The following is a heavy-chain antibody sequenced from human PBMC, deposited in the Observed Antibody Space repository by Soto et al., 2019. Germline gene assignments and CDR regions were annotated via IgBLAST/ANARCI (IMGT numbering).Heavy chain of an antibody. CDR2: ISGSGGST. CDR3: AKDRSSGFDY. V-gene: IGHV3-23*01. CDR1: GFTFSSYA. D-gene: IGHD6-6*01. J-gene: IGHJ4*02. Sequence: EVPLLESGGGLVQPGGSLRLSCAASGFTFSSYAMSWVRQAPGKGLEWVSAISGSGGSTYYADSVKGRFTISRDNSQNTLYLQMDRLRAEDTAVYYCAKDRSSGFDYWGQGTLVTVSS.